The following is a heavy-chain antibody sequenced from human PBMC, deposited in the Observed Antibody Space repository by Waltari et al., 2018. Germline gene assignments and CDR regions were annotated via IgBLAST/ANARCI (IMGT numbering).Heavy chain of an antibody. CDR3: AKEGGNGAAPGRSAFDI. D-gene: IGHD6-13*01. J-gene: IGHJ3*02. CDR2: MNSGGDAT. V-gene: IGHV3-23*01. Sequence: VQLLESGGGLEQPGGSLRLSCAASGFIFSDYGMNWVRQTPGKGLEWVSGMNSGGDATFYAETVKGRFTISRDTSKSALFLQMNSLRVEDTGTYYCAKEGGNGAAPGRSAFDIWGLGTVVNVSS. CDR1: GFIFSDYG.